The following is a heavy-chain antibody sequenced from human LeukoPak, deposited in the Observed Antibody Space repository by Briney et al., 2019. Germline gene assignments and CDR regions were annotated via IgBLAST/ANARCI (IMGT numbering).Heavy chain of an antibody. CDR2: TSSGSDYI. Sequence: GGCLRLSCAASGFAFISYSINWVRQAPGKGLEWVSSTSSGSDYIYYADSMKGRFSTSRDNAKNSLYLQMNSLTVKDTAVYYCARGHSGSYQRTDAFDIWGQGTMVTVSS. CDR1: GFAFISYS. CDR3: ARGHSGSYQRTDAFDI. V-gene: IGHV3-21*01. D-gene: IGHD1-26*01. J-gene: IGHJ3*02.